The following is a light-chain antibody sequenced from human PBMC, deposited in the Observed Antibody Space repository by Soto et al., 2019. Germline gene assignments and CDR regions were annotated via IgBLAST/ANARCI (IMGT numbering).Light chain of an antibody. CDR1: QSVGIY. J-gene: IGKJ5*01. Sequence: EIVLTQSPATLSLSPGERATLSCRASQSVGIYLGWYQQRPGQAPRLLIYDASKRAAGIPARFSGSGSGTDFTLTINSLEPEDFAVYYCQHRSTGPRAFGQGTRLEIK. CDR2: DAS. V-gene: IGKV3-11*01. CDR3: QHRSTGPRA.